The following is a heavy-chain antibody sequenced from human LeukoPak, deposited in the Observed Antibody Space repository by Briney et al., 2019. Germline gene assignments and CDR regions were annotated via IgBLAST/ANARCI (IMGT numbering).Heavy chain of an antibody. J-gene: IGHJ5*02. CDR2: IYYSGST. CDR3: ARSSMVAATDLDWFDP. CDR1: GGSISSSSAY. V-gene: IGHV4-39*01. Sequence: SETLSLTCTVSGGSISSSSAYWGWIRQPPGKGLEWIGSIYYSGSTYYNPSLRSRVTISVDTSKNQFSLKLSSVTAADTAMYYCARSSMVAATDLDWFDPWGQGTLVTVSS. D-gene: IGHD2-15*01.